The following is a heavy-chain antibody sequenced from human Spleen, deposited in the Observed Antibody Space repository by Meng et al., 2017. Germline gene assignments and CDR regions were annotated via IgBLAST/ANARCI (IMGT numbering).Heavy chain of an antibody. J-gene: IGHJ5*02. CDR1: GGSISSGRYY. Sequence: QVQVQESGPGLVKPSETLSPSCAVSGGSISSGRYYWNWIRQPPGKGLEWIGSVYYSGITYYNPSLESRVTISVDTSKNQFSLKLSSVTAADTAVYYCARDLWELRYKAPFDPWGQGILVTVSS. CDR2: VYYSGIT. CDR3: ARDLWELRYKAPFDP. V-gene: IGHV4-39*07. D-gene: IGHD3-16*01.